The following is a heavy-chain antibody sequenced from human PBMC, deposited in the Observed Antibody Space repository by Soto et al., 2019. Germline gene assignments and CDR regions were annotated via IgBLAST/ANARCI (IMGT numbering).Heavy chain of an antibody. CDR1: GFSFRTTW. CDR2: IKSKSAGETT. Sequence: EVQLVESGGGLVKPGGSLRLSCAASGFSFRTTWMAWVRQAPGKGLEWVVRIKSKSAGETTDYADPVKGRFTISRDDSKDTLYLHMDSLETGDTAVYYCSTGSPFSGSVFDYWGQGTRVTVSS. D-gene: IGHD1-26*01. CDR3: STGSPFSGSVFDY. J-gene: IGHJ4*02. V-gene: IGHV3-15*05.